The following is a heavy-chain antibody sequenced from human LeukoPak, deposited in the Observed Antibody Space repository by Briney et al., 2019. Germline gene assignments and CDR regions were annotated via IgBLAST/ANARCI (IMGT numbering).Heavy chain of an antibody. CDR3: ARGGFTSVTYNWFDP. Sequence: GESLRLSCAASGFTFSSHWMHWVRQAPGKGLVWVSRINSDGSSTTYADSVKGRFTISRDNAKNTLYLQINSLTVEDTAVYYCARGGFTSVTYNWFDPWGQGTLVTASS. J-gene: IGHJ5*02. CDR1: GFTFSSHW. CDR2: INSDGSST. D-gene: IGHD4-17*01. V-gene: IGHV3-74*01.